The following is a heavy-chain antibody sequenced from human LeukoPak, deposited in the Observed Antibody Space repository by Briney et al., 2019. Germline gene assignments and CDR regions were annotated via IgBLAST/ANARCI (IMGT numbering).Heavy chain of an antibody. CDR1: GGSISSYY. V-gene: IGHV4-59*01. CDR3: ARGITMVPYYFDY. Sequence: SETLSLTCTVSGGSISSYYRSWIRQPPGKGLGWIGYIYYSGSTNYNPSLKSRVTISVDTSKNQFSLKLSSVTAADTAVYYCARGITMVPYYFDYWGQGTLVTVSS. CDR2: IYYSGST. D-gene: IGHD3-10*01. J-gene: IGHJ4*02.